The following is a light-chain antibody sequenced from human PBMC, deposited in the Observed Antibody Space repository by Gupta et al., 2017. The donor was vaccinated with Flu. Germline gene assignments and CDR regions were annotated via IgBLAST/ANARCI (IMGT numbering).Light chain of an antibody. V-gene: IGKV3-11*01. J-gene: IGKJ1*01. CDR1: QTVSTY. CDR2: DVS. CDR3: QQRDNWPWT. Sequence: EIVLTQSPATLSLSPGESATLSCRASQTVSTYLAWYQQKPGQSPRLLIYDVSDRTTGIPARFSGGGSGTEFTLTISSLEPEDFAVYYCQQRDNWPWTFGQGTKLEIK.